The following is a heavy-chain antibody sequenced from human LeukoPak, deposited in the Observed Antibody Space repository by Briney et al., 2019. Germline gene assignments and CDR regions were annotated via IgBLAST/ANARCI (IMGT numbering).Heavy chain of an antibody. Sequence: GGSLRLSCAAFGFTFSEYWMTWVRQAPGKGLEWVASIKEDGSEKYYVDSVKGRCTISRDNAKNSLYLQMNSLRVEDTAMYYCARFPTGFDYWGQGTLVTVSS. V-gene: IGHV3-7*05. J-gene: IGHJ4*02. CDR1: GFTFSEYW. CDR2: IKEDGSEK. CDR3: ARFPTGFDY. D-gene: IGHD4-17*01.